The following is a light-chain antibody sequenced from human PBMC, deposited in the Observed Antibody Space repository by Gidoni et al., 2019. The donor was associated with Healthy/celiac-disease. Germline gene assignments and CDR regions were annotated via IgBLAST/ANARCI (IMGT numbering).Light chain of an antibody. J-gene: IGKJ1*01. CDR1: QGISSY. CDR2: AAS. V-gene: IGKV1-9*01. CDR3: QQLNSYPTWT. Sequence: DIQLTQSPSFLSASVGDRVTITCRASQGISSYLALYQQKPGKAPKLLIYAASTLQSGVPSRFSGSGSGTEFTLTISSLQPEDFATYYCQQLNSYPTWTFGQGTKVEIK.